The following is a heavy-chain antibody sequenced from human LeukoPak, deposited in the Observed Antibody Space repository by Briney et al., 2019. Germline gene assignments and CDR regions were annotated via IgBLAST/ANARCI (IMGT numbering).Heavy chain of an antibody. V-gene: IGHV1-8*01. CDR1: GYTFTSYD. CDR3: ARGVTGIAAAAPHY. J-gene: IGHJ4*02. CDR2: MNPNSGNT. Sequence: RASLKVSCKASGYTFTSYDINWVRQATGQGLEWMGWMNPNSGNTGYAQKFQGRVTMTRNTSISTAYMELSSLRSEDTAVYYCARGVTGIAAAAPHYWGQGTLVTVSS. D-gene: IGHD6-13*01.